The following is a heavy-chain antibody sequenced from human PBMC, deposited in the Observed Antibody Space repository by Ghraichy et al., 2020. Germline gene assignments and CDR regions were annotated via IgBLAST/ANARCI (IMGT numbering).Heavy chain of an antibody. D-gene: IGHD2-21*01. CDR1: GGSISSYF. CDR3: ARVVLGATIRYGVDV. Sequence: SETLSLTCSVSGGSISSYFWTWIRQPPGKGLEWIAYVHYSGTNNYNPSLTSRVTISLDTSNTQFSLQLNSVTAADTAVYSCARVVLGATIRYGVDVWGQGTTVTVSS. V-gene: IGHV4-59*01. CDR2: VHYSGTN. J-gene: IGHJ6*02.